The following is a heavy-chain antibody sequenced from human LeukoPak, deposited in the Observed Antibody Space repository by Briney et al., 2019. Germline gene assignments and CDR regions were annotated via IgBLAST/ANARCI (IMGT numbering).Heavy chain of an antibody. D-gene: IGHD2-8*01. Sequence: ASVKVSCKASGYTFTSYDINWVRQSTGQGLEWMGWLNLNSGKTGYPQKFQGRVTMTRTTSISTAYMELSSLRSEDTAVYYCARARHCTNGVCYMYYFDYWGQGTLVTVSS. J-gene: IGHJ4*02. CDR1: GYTFTSYD. CDR3: ARARHCTNGVCYMYYFDY. V-gene: IGHV1-8*01. CDR2: LNLNSGKT.